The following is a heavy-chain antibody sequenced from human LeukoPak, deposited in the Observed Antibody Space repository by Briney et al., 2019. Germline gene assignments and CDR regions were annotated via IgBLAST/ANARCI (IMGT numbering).Heavy chain of an antibody. Sequence: ASVKVSCKASGYTFTGYFIHWVRQAPGQGLDWMGWIASNGDRTYYAQNFLGRLTVTRDTSINTVYMELNSVTAGDTAVYYCARDEDWGPDYWGQGTLVTISS. CDR1: GYTFTGYF. D-gene: IGHD7-27*01. V-gene: IGHV1-2*02. J-gene: IGHJ4*02. CDR3: ARDEDWGPDY. CDR2: IASNGDRT.